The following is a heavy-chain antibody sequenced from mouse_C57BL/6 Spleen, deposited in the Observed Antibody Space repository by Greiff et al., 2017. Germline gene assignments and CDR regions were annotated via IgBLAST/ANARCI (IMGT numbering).Heavy chain of an antibody. D-gene: IGHD2-4*01. CDR3: TDDYDGGFDY. CDR2: IRLKSDNYAT. V-gene: IGHV6-3*01. J-gene: IGHJ2*01. Sequence: EVKLVESGGGLVQPGGSMKLSCVASGFTFSNYWMNWVRQSPEKGLEWVAQIRLKSDNYATHYAESVKGRFTISRDDSKSSVYLQMNNLRAEDTGIYYCTDDYDGGFDYWGQGTTLTVSS. CDR1: GFTFSNYW.